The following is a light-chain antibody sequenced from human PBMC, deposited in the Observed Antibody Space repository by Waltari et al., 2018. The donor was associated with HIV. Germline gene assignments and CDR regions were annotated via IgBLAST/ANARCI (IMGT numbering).Light chain of an antibody. CDR3: AVWDDSLNGNVI. CDR1: TSTIGCNA. J-gene: IGLJ2*01. Sequence: QSVLTHPPAVSGAPGQRVTISCSGSTSTIGCNAVNWYQQLPGTAPKLVIYTNNQRMPGVPDRFTGSKSGTSASLAISGLQSEDEAHYYCAVWDDSLNGNVIFGGGTKLTVL. CDR2: TNN. V-gene: IGLV1-44*01.